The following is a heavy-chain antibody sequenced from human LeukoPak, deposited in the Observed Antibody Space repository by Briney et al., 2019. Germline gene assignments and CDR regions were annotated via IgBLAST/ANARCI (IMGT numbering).Heavy chain of an antibody. CDR2: IYSSYFT. CDR3: ARVHIVTGTYFDS. J-gene: IGHJ4*02. V-gene: IGHV4-4*07. D-gene: IGHD3-10*01. Sequence: SETLSLTCTVSGDSMSGYSWSWLRQPAGKELEWIGRIYSSYFTEYNLSLDGRVPMSIDTSKNQFSLMLDSVTAADTAVYYCARVHIVTGTYFDSWGQGALVTVSS. CDR1: GDSMSGYS.